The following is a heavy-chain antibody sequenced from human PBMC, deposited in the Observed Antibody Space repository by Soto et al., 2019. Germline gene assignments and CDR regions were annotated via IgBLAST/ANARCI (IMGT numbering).Heavy chain of an antibody. CDR3: ARARMLASYYYYGMDV. J-gene: IGHJ6*02. CDR2: IYYSGST. D-gene: IGHD2-15*01. CDR1: GGSVSSGSYY. Sequence: SETLSLTCTVSGGSVSSGSYYWSWIRQPPGKGLEWIGYIYYSGSTNYNPSLKSRVTISVDTSKNQFSLKLSSVTAADTAVYYCARARMLASYYYYGMDVWGQGTTVTVSS. V-gene: IGHV4-61*01.